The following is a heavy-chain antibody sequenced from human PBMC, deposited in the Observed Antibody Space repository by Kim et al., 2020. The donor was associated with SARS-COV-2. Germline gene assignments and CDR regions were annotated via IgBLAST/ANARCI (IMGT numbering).Heavy chain of an antibody. V-gene: IGHV3-23*01. CDR3: AKSYYYYYYYGVDV. Sequence: GGSLRLSCAASGFTFSTYGMSWVLQAPGKGLEWVSAISASGASTYYADSVKGRFTISRDNSKNTLYLQMNSLKAEDTAVYYCAKSYYYYYYYGVDVWGQG. CDR1: GFTFSTYG. D-gene: IGHD1-26*01. CDR2: ISASGAST. J-gene: IGHJ6*02.